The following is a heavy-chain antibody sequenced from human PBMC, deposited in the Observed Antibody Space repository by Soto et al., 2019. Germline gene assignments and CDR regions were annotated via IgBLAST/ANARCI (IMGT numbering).Heavy chain of an antibody. J-gene: IGHJ3*02. CDR2: NYHSGSA. D-gene: IGHD2-21*02. Sequence: QVQLQESGPGLVKPSGTLSLTCAVSGGSVSSCNWWSWVRQSPGKGLVWMGGNYHSGSAHYNPSVKWRATRSLDKSKNQFSLRLTSVTAADTAVYYCARVPGVVVSADDAFDIWGPGTRVIVSS. CDR1: GGSVSSCNW. V-gene: IGHV4-4*02. CDR3: ARVPGVVVSADDAFDI.